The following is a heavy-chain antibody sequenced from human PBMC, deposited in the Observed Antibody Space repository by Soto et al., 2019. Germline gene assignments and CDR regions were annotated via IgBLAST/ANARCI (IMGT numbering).Heavy chain of an antibody. CDR3: ARAWGNSSSWYSPLYYYYGMDV. CDR1: GYTFTGHY. D-gene: IGHD6-13*01. J-gene: IGHJ6*02. V-gene: IGHV1-2*04. Sequence: ASVKVSCKASGYTFTGHYMHWVRQAPGQGLEWMGWINPNSGGTNYAQKFQGWVTMTRDTSISTAYMELSRLGSDDTAVYYCARAWGNSSSWYSPLYYYYGMDVWGQGTTVTVSS. CDR2: INPNSGGT.